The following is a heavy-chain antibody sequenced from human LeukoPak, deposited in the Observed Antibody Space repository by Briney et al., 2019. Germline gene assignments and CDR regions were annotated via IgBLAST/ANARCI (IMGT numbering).Heavy chain of an antibody. CDR2: ISSSSSTI. D-gene: IGHD3-16*01. Sequence: PGGSLRLSCAASGFTFSSYSMNWVRQAPGKGLEWVSYISSSSSTIYYADSVKGRFTISRDNAKHSLYLQMNSLRAEDSAVYYCARVLLRLGELALDYWGQGTLVTVSS. V-gene: IGHV3-48*01. J-gene: IGHJ4*02. CDR1: GFTFSSYS. CDR3: ARVLLRLGELALDY.